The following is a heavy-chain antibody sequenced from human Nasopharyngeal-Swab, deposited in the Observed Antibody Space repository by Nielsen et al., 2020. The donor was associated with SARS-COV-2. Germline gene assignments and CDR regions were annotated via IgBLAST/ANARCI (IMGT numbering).Heavy chain of an antibody. Sequence: VRQAPGKGLEWVSVIYSGGSSTYYADSVKGRFTISRDNSKNTLYLQMNSLRAEDTAVYYCAKVKTPYSNYGDYYYGMDVWGQGTTVTVSS. CDR2: IYSGGSST. J-gene: IGHJ6*02. CDR3: AKVKTPYSNYGDYYYGMDV. V-gene: IGHV3-23*03. D-gene: IGHD4-11*01.